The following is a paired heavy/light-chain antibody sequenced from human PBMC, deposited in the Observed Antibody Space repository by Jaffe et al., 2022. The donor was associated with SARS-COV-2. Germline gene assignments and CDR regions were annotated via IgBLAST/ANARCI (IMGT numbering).Heavy chain of an antibody. J-gene: IGHJ5*02. D-gene: IGHD6-19*01. V-gene: IGHV3-23*04. Sequence: EVQLVESGGGLIQPGGSLRLSCAASGFTFSNYALSWVRQAPGKGLEWVSSILEGGGASTYYADSVKGRFTISRDNSQSTLFLQMNSLRAEDTALYYCATASNGWYFRSWGQGTLVTVSS. CDR1: GFTFSNYA. CDR2: ILEGGGAST. CDR3: ATASNGWYFRS.
Light chain of an antibody. J-gene: IGKJ4*01. CDR2: GTS. Sequence: EIVMTQSPATLSVSPGERGTLSCRASQSVSSNLAWYQQRPGQAPRLLIYGTSTRATGIPARFSGSGSGTEFTLTISTLQSEDFAVYYCQQYNNWPLTFGGGTKVEIK. CDR1: QSVSSN. V-gene: IGKV3-15*01. CDR3: QQYNNWPLT.